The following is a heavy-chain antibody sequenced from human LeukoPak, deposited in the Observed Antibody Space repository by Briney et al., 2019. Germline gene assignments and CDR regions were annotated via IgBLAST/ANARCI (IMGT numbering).Heavy chain of an antibody. CDR1: GITLSNYG. D-gene: IGHD3-22*01. CDR3: ARRGVVIRVILVGFHKEAFYFDS. J-gene: IGHJ4*02. Sequence: GGSLRLSCAVSGITLSNYGMSWVRQAPGKGLEWFAGISDSGGSTNYADSVKGRFTISRDNPKNTLYLQMNSLRAEDTAVYFCARRGVVIRVILVGFHKEAFYFDSWGQGALVTVSS. CDR2: ISDSGGST. V-gene: IGHV3-23*01.